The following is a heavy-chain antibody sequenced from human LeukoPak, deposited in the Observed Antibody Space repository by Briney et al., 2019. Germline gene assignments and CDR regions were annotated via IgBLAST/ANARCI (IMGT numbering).Heavy chain of an antibody. CDR2: INPNSGGT. D-gene: IGHD4-4*01. V-gene: IGHV1-2*02. CDR3: ARVPPSNMATVNWFDP. J-gene: IGHJ5*02. Sequence: ASVTVSCTASGYTFTDHYMQWLRQAPGQGLEWLGWINPNSGGTNYAQKFQGRVTMTRDTSISTAYMELSRLRSDDTAVYYCARVPPSNMATVNWFDPWGQGTLVTVSS. CDR1: GYTFTDHY.